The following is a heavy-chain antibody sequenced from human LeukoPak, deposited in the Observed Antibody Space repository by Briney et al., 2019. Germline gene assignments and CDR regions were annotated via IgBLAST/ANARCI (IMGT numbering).Heavy chain of an antibody. CDR3: TRYIAVAGSTGTFDY. D-gene: IGHD6-19*01. J-gene: IGHJ4*02. CDR2: ISDDETYK. V-gene: IGHV3-30-3*01. CDR1: GFTFNSYS. Sequence: GRSLRLSCAASGFTFNSYSMHWVRQAPGKGLEWVTAISDDETYKFYADSVKGRFTISRDNSKNTLYQQMNSLRVEDTAIYYCTRYIAVAGSTGTFDYWGQGTLVTVSS.